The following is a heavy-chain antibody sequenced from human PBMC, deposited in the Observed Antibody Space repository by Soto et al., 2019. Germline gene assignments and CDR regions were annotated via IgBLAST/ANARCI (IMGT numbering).Heavy chain of an antibody. CDR3: ARDSRYCTDGGCSIMRDAFDV. J-gene: IGHJ3*01. CDR2: IYHTGAT. CDR1: LFSFTINTN. V-gene: IGHV4-4*02. Sequence: QAQLQESGPGLGRPSGPLSLRGPVSLFSFTINTNGIGFGNSPGKLLGWLGEIYHTGATYYNPSLSGRATISMDKSKNQISLKVTSVTAADTAVYYCARDSRYCTDGGCSIMRDAFDVWGQGTLVTVSS. D-gene: IGHD2-15*01.